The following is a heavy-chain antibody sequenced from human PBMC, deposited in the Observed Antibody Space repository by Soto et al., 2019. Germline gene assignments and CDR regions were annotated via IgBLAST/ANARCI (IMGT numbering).Heavy chain of an antibody. CDR1: GRSISSSSYY. CDR3: ASPGNIAAAGTWVY. V-gene: IGHV4-39*01. J-gene: IGHJ4*02. CDR2: IYYSGST. D-gene: IGHD6-13*01. Sequence: TSETLSLTCTVSGRSISSSSYYWGWIRQPPGKRLEWIGSIYYSGSTYYNPSLKSRVTISVDTSKNQFSLKLSSVTAADTAVYYCASPGNIAAAGTWVYWGQGTLVTVSS.